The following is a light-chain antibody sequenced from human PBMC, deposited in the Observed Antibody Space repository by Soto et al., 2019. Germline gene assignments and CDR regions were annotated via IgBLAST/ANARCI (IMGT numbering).Light chain of an antibody. J-gene: IGKJ1*01. CDR2: GAS. V-gene: IGKV1-39*01. CDR1: QSISSD. Sequence: DIQMTQSPSSLSASVGDRVAIACRASQSISSDLNWYQQKPGKAPKLLIYGASSLQSGVPSRFSGSGSGTHFSLTVSSLQPEDFATYYCQQSYSSPRTFGQGTKVDIK. CDR3: QQSYSSPRT.